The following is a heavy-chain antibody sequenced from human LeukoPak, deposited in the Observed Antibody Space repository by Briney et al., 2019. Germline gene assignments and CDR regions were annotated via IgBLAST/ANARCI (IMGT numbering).Heavy chain of an antibody. Sequence: GGSLRLSCTASGFTFGDYAMSWVRQAPGKGLEWVGFIRSKAYGGTTEYAASVKGRFTISRDDSKSIAYLQMNSLKTEDTAVYYCTRGQLGQGLLSFDYWGQGTLVTISS. CDR3: TRGQLGQGLLSFDY. CDR1: GFTFGDYA. V-gene: IGHV3-49*04. D-gene: IGHD6-6*01. J-gene: IGHJ4*02. CDR2: IRSKAYGGTT.